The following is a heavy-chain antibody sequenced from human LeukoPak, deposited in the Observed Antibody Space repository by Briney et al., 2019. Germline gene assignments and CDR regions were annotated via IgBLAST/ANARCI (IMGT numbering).Heavy chain of an antibody. J-gene: IGHJ3*02. D-gene: IGHD2-2*01. CDR1: GFTFSSYS. Sequence: GGSLRLSCAASGFTFSSYSMNWVRQAPGKGLEWVSSISSSSSYIYYADSVKGRFTISRDNAKNSLYLQMNSLRAEDTAVYYCAKNGIGYCSSTSCYGDAFDIWGQGTMVTVSS. CDR2: ISSSSSYI. V-gene: IGHV3-21*01. CDR3: AKNGIGYCSSTSCYGDAFDI.